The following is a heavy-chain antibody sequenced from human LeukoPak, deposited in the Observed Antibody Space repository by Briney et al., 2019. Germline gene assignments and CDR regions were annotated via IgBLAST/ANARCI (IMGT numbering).Heavy chain of an antibody. CDR1: GYSISSGYY. Sequence: PSETLSLTCAVSGYSISSGYYWGRIRQPPGKGLEWIGSIYHSGSTYYNPSLKSRVTISVDTSKNQFSLKLSSVTAADTAVYYCARLGRDGYNPPFDYWGQGTLVTVSS. D-gene: IGHD5-24*01. V-gene: IGHV4-38-2*01. J-gene: IGHJ4*02. CDR3: ARLGRDGYNPPFDY. CDR2: IYHSGST.